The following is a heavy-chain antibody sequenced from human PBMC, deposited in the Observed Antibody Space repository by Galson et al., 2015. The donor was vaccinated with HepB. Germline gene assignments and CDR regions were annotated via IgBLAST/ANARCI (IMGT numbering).Heavy chain of an antibody. CDR2: IIPIFGTA. CDR1: GGTFSSYA. CDR3: ARESPNYYDSSGYYLEFDY. J-gene: IGHJ4*02. Sequence: SVKVSCKASGGTFSSYAISWVRQAPGQGLEWMGGIIPIFGTANYAQKFQGRVTITADESTSTAYMELSSLRSEDTAVYYCARESPNYYDSSGYYLEFDYWGQGTLVAVSS. V-gene: IGHV1-69*13. D-gene: IGHD3-22*01.